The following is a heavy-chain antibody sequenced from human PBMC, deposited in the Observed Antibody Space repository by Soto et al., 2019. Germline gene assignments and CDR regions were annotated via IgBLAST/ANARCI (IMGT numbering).Heavy chain of an antibody. V-gene: IGHV3-48*02. J-gene: IGHJ4*01. Sequence: GGSLRLSCEDSGCTISGCSMNWVRQAPGKELEWLAYITIRTGNTVYADSVRGRFTISADNAENSVFLQMNSLRDEDTAVYFCVRDRDIYRDMVHADLWGQGT. CDR1: GCTISGCS. CDR3: VRDRDIYRDMVHADL. D-gene: IGHD5-18*01. CDR2: ITIRTGNT.